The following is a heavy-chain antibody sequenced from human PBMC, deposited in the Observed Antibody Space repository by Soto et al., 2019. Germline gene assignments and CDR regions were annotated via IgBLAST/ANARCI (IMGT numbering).Heavy chain of an antibody. V-gene: IGHV3-74*01. CDR1: GFTCSNYW. D-gene: IGHD3-3*01. CDR3: ARGLFLDY. CDR2: INEDESNT. Sequence: PGGSLRISCATSGFTCSNYWMHWVRQAPGKGPVWVSRINEDESNTNYAGSVKGRFTISRDNAKNTLYLQMNSLRAEDTAVYYCARGLFLDYWGQGT. J-gene: IGHJ4*02.